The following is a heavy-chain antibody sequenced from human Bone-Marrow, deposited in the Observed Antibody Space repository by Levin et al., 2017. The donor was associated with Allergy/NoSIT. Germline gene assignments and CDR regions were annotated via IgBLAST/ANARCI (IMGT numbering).Heavy chain of an antibody. J-gene: IGHJ6*02. CDR2: IYHSGST. Sequence: SQTLSLTCAVSGGSISSSNWWSWVRQPPGKGLEWIGEIYHSGSTNYNPSLKSRVTISVDKSKNQFSLKLSSVTAADTAVYYCASYDFWSGYAGGMDVWGQGTTVTVSS. V-gene: IGHV4-4*02. CDR1: GGSISSSNW. D-gene: IGHD3-3*01. CDR3: ASYDFWSGYAGGMDV.